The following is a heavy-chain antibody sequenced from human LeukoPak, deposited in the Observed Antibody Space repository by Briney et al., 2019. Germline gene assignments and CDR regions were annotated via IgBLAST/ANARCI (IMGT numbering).Heavy chain of an antibody. CDR1: GGSVSSGSYD. V-gene: IGHV4-61*01. CDR2: IYYSGST. J-gene: IGHJ4*02. CDR3: ARVRSIAALSDY. D-gene: IGHD6-6*01. Sequence: PSETLSLTCTVSGGSVSSGSYDWSWIRQPPGKGLEWIGYIYYSGSTNYNPSLKSRVTISVDTSKNQFSLKLSSVTAADTAVYYCARVRSIAALSDYRGQGTLVTVSS.